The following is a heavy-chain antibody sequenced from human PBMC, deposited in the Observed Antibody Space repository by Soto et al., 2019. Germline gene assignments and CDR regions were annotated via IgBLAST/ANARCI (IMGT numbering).Heavy chain of an antibody. J-gene: IGHJ5*02. CDR1: GGSISSSNW. CDR3: AGRVTGGGERLGP. V-gene: IGHV4-4*02. D-gene: IGHD3-16*01. Sequence: SSETLSLTCAVSGGSISSSNWWSWVRQPPGKGLEWIGEIYHSGSTNYNPSLKSRVTISVDRSKNQFSLKLNSVTAADTAVYYWAGRVTGGGERLGPWGLGTLVTVSS. CDR2: IYHSGST.